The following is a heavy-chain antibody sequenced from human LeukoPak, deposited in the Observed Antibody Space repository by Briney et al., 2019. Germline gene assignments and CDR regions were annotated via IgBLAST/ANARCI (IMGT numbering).Heavy chain of an antibody. Sequence: SETLSRTCTVSGGSISSSSYYWGWIRQPPGKGLEWIGSIYYSGSTYYNPSLKSRVTISVDTSKNQFSLKLSSVTAADTAVYYCARTYYDILTGYVYWGQGTLVTVSS. J-gene: IGHJ4*02. CDR2: IYYSGST. V-gene: IGHV4-39*01. D-gene: IGHD3-9*01. CDR3: ARTYYDILTGYVY. CDR1: GGSISSSSYY.